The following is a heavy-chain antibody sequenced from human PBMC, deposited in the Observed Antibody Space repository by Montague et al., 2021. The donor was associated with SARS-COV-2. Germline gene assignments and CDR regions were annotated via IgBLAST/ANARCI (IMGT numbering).Heavy chain of an antibody. D-gene: IGHD3-3*01. V-gene: IGHV3-23*01. CDR3: AKDRYYDFRSGYYFDY. Sequence: SLRLSCAASGFTFSNYAMNWVRQAPGKGLEWVSAISGSGGSTYYADSVKGRFTISRDNSKNTLYLQMNSLRAEDTAVYYCAKDRYYDFRSGYYFDYWGQGTLVTVSS. CDR2: ISGSGGST. CDR1: GFTFSNYA. J-gene: IGHJ4*02.